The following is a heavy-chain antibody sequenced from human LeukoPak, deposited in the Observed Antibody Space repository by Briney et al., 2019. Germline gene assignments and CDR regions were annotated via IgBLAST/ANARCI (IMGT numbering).Heavy chain of an antibody. Sequence: TRGSLRLSCAASGFTFSSYAMSWVRQAPGKGLEWVSGISGSGSSTYYEDSVKGRFAVSRDNSKNTLYLQMSSLRAEDTAVYYCAKDTTVTRGNFDYWGQGTLVTVSS. V-gene: IGHV3-23*01. CDR1: GFTFSSYA. CDR2: ISGSGSST. J-gene: IGHJ4*02. CDR3: AKDTTVTRGNFDY. D-gene: IGHD4-17*01.